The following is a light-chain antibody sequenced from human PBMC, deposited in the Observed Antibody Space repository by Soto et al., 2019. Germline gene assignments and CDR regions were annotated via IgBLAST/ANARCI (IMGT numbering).Light chain of an antibody. CDR3: QQYVFYRGT. CDR2: DAS. V-gene: IGKV1-5*01. Sequence: DIQMTQSPSALSASVGDRVTITCRASQSISGWLAWFQQKPGKAPKLLIYDASSLESGVPSRFSGSVSGTEFPLTITRLQPDDFATYYCQQYVFYRGTFGQGTKVAI. CDR1: QSISGW. J-gene: IGKJ1*01.